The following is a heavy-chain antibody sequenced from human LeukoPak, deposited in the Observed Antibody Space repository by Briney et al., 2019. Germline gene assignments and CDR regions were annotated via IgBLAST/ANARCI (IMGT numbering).Heavy chain of an antibody. CDR2: ISYDGSDK. Sequence: GGSLRLSCAASGFTFSSYAMHWVRQAPGKGLECVALISYDGSDKHYADSVKGRFTISRDNSKNTLYLQMNSLRAEDTAVYYCARARSSWYGAFDIWGQGTMVTVSS. J-gene: IGHJ3*02. V-gene: IGHV3-30-3*01. D-gene: IGHD6-13*01. CDR3: ARARSSWYGAFDI. CDR1: GFTFSSYA.